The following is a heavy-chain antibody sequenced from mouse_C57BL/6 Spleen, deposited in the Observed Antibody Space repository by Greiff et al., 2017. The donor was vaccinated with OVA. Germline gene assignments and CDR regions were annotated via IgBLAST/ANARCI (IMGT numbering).Heavy chain of an antibody. J-gene: IGHJ4*01. CDR3: ARWDGSSYDYAMDY. CDR1: GYSFTSYY. D-gene: IGHD1-1*01. Sequence: QVQLQQSGPELVKPGASVKISCKASGYSFTSYYIHWVKQRPGQGLEWIGWIYPGSGNTKYNEKFKGKATLTADTSSSTAYMQLSSLTSEDSAVYYCARWDGSSYDYAMDYWGQGTSVTVSS. V-gene: IGHV1-66*01. CDR2: IYPGSGNT.